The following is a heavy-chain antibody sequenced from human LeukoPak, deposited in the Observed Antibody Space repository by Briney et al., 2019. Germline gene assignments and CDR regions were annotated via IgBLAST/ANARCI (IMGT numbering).Heavy chain of an antibody. J-gene: IGHJ6*02. CDR3: AREELLWFGEVSSRLGMDV. Sequence: SETLSLTCTVSGGSISSSSYYWGWIRQPPGKGLEWIGSIYYRGSTYYNPSLKSRVTISVDTSKNQFSLKLSSVTAADTAVYYCAREELLWFGEVSSRLGMDVWGQGTTVTVSS. V-gene: IGHV4-39*02. D-gene: IGHD3-10*01. CDR2: IYYRGST. CDR1: GGSISSSSYY.